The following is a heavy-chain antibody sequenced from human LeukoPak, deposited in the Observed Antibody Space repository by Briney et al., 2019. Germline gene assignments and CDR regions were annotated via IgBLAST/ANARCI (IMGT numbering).Heavy chain of an antibody. J-gene: IGHJ4*02. CDR1: GFTFDDYG. V-gene: IGHV3-20*01. D-gene: IGHD4-17*01. CDR2: INWNGGST. Sequence: GGSLRLSCAASGFTFDDYGMSWVRHAPGKGLEWVSGINWNGGSTDYANSVKGRFTISRDNAKNSLYLQMKSLRAEDTALYHCARGPDYGDFFFDYWGQGTRVTVSS. CDR3: ARGPDYGDFFFDY.